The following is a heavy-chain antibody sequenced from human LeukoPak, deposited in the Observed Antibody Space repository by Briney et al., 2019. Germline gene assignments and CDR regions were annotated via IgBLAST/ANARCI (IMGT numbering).Heavy chain of an antibody. CDR1: GFTFSNYR. J-gene: IGHJ4*02. D-gene: IGHD6-19*01. Sequence: GGSLRLSCAASGFTFSNYRMNWVRQAPGKGLEWVSSISSSSSYIYYADSLKGRFTISRDNSKNTLYLQMNSLRAEDTAVYYCAKDAAVAGPPFDYWGEGTLVTVSS. CDR2: ISSSSSYI. V-gene: IGHV3-21*04. CDR3: AKDAAVAGPPFDY.